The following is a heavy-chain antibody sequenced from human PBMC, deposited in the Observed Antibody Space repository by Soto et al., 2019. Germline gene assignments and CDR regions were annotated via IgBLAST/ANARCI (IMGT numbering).Heavy chain of an antibody. CDR3: ARDPGYGSGTSFDP. Sequence: EVQLVESGGGLVQPGGSLRLSCAASGFIVSSNYMSWVRQAPGKGLEWVSVIYSGGSTYYADSVKGRFTISRDNSKNTLYLQMNSLRAEDPAVYYCARDPGYGSGTSFDPWGQGTLVIVSS. J-gene: IGHJ5*02. CDR2: IYSGGST. V-gene: IGHV3-66*01. CDR1: GFIVSSNY. D-gene: IGHD3-10*01.